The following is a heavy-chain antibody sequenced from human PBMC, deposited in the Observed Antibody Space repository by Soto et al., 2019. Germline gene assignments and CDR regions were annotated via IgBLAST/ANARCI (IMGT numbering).Heavy chain of an antibody. D-gene: IGHD2-15*01. CDR1: GFTFSSCG. CDR2: ISYDGSNK. V-gene: IGHV3-30*18. J-gene: IGHJ4*02. Sequence: QVQLVESGGGVVQPERSLRLSCAASGFTFSSCGMHWVRQAPGKGLEWVAVISYDGSNKYYADSVKGRFTISRDNSKNTLYLQMNSLRAEDTAVYYCAKETYSGPLDYWGQGTLVTVSS. CDR3: AKETYSGPLDY.